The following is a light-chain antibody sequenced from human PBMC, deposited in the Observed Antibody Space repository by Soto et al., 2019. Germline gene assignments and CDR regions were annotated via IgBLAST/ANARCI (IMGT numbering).Light chain of an antibody. CDR1: QDITSA. CDR3: QQFNSYVIT. J-gene: IGKJ5*01. V-gene: IGKV1-13*02. CDR2: AAS. Sequence: AIQLTQSPSSLSASVGDRVTITCRASQDITSALAWYQQKPGKAPNLLIYAASSLKSGVPSRFSGSGSGTDFTLTISSLQPEDFGTYYCQQFNSYVITFGQGTRRETK.